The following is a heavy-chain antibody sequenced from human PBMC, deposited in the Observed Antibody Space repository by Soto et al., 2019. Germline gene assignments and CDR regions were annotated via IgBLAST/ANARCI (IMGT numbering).Heavy chain of an antibody. CDR2: IWHDGSNK. CDR1: GFTFSRYG. CDR3: ARGYFDWLLVDPGAFDI. J-gene: IGHJ3*02. V-gene: IGHV3-33*01. Sequence: QVQLVESGGGVVQPGRSLRLSCAASGFTFSRYGMHWVRQAPGKGLEWVAVIWHDGSNKYYVDSVKGRFTISRDNSKNTLYLQMNSLRAEDTAVYYCARGYFDWLLVDPGAFDIWGQGTMVTVSS. D-gene: IGHD3-9*01.